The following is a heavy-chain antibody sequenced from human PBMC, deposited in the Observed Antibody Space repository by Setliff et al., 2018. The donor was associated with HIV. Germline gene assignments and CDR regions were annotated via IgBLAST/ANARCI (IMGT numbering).Heavy chain of an antibody. V-gene: IGHV4-31*03. D-gene: IGHD6-6*01. J-gene: IGHJ4*02. Sequence: LSLTCSVSGVSVGSGDYYWHWIRQHPEKALEWIGYIFHSGDTYYNPSLKSRISMSVDTSKNQFSLELTSLTAADTAVYYCATQPRIAARPFDYWGQGMLVTVSS. CDR3: ATQPRIAARPFDY. CDR2: IFHSGDT. CDR1: GVSVGSGDYY.